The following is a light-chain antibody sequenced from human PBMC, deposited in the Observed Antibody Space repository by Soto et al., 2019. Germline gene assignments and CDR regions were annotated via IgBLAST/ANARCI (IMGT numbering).Light chain of an antibody. CDR1: SNDVGRSNY. CDR2: DVN. J-gene: IGLJ2*01. CDR3: SGYTSRATLV. Sequence: QSALTQPAFVSGSPGQSITISCTGTSNDVGRSNYVSWYQHHPKNTPKLIIYDVNNRPSGVSDRFSGSKSGNTASLTISGLKTEDEADYYCSGYTSRATLVFGGGTKLTVL. V-gene: IGLV2-14*03.